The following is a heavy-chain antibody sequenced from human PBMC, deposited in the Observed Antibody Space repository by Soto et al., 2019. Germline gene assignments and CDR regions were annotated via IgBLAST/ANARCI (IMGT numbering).Heavy chain of an antibody. Sequence: GGSLRLSCAASGFVFGSYAMHWVRQAPGKGLEWVAVIMYDGNAEYYADSVKGRFTLSRDNSKNILSVQMNSLRAEDTAVYYCTRPTCDGGNCYFAHWGRGALVTVSS. CDR2: IMYDGNAE. V-gene: IGHV3-30-3*01. J-gene: IGHJ5*02. CDR1: GFVFGSYA. CDR3: TRPTCDGGNCYFAH. D-gene: IGHD2-21*01.